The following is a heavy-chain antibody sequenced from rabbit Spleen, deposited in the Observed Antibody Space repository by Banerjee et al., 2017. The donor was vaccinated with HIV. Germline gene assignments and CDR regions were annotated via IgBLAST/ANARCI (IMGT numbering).Heavy chain of an antibody. V-gene: IGHV1S45*01. D-gene: IGHD2-1*01. Sequence: QELLVESGGGLVQPEGSLALTCTASGFSFSTAYYICWVRQAPGKGLEWIGCIYPDGIGSTAYASWAKGRFTISKTSSTTMTLQMTSLSAADTATYFCARGAAAMTMVITGYYLSLWGPGTLVTVS. J-gene: IGHJ4*01. CDR2: IYPDGIGST. CDR1: GFSFSTAYY. CDR3: ARGAAAMTMVITGYYLSL.